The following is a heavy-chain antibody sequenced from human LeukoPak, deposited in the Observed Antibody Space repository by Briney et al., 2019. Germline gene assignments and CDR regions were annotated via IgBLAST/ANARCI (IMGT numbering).Heavy chain of an antibody. CDR3: VRRGTNLYFDF. V-gene: IGHV3-30*03. CDR1: GFTFSSYG. Sequence: GRSLRLSCAASGFTFSSYGMHWVRQAPGKGLEWVAVISYDGSNKYYADSVKGRFTISRDNSKNTLFLQMNSLRAEDTALYYCVRRGTNLYFDFWGRGTLVTVSS. D-gene: IGHD1-14*01. CDR2: ISYDGSNK. J-gene: IGHJ2*01.